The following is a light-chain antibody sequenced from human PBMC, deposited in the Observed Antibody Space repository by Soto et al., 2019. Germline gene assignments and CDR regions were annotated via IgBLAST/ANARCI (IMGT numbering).Light chain of an antibody. CDR1: QTIINY. J-gene: IGKJ1*01. Sequence: DIQMTQSPSSLSASVGDRVTITCRASQTIINYLSWYQQKPGKAPKLLMSATSTLQSDVPSRFSGSGSGTDFTLTIGCLQSEDFATYYCQQYYTYPWTFGQGTKVDIK. CDR3: QQYYTYPWT. V-gene: IGKV1-17*01. CDR2: ATS.